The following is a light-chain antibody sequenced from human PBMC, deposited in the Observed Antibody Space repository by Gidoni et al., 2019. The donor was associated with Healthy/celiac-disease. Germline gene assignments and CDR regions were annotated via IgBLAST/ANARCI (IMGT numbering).Light chain of an antibody. CDR1: SSDVGGYNY. Sequence: QSALTQTAPVSGSPGQSITISCTGTSSDVGGYNYVSWYQQHPRIAPKLMIYDVSNRPSGVSNRFSGSKSGNTASLTISGLQAEDEADYYCSSYTSSSTLGVFGTGTKVTVL. CDR2: DVS. J-gene: IGLJ1*01. V-gene: IGLV2-14*01. CDR3: SSYTSSSTLGV.